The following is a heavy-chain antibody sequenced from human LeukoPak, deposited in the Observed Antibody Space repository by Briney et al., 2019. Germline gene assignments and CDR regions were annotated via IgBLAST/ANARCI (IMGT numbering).Heavy chain of an antibody. V-gene: IGHV3-30*02. CDR3: ARVRAEHYYDSSGYVDY. J-gene: IGHJ4*02. D-gene: IGHD3-22*01. CDR2: IRYDGSNK. Sequence: PGGSLRLSCAASGFTFSSYGMHWVRQAPGKGLEWVAFIRYDGSNKYYADSVKGRFTISRDNAKNTLYLQMNSLRAEDTAVYYCARVRAEHYYDSSGYVDYWGQGTLVTVSS. CDR1: GFTFSSYG.